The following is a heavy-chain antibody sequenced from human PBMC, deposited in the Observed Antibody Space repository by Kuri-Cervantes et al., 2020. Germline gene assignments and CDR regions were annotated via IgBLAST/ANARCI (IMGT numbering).Heavy chain of an antibody. CDR3: ARDSAVPAALYSSGWYFSGFDP. CDR2: IFHSGST. V-gene: IGHV4-4*02. D-gene: IGHD6-19*01. J-gene: IGHJ5*02. Sequence: GSLRLSCVVSGDSISSSNWWTWVRQPPGKGLVWIGEIFHSGSTNQNPSLKSRVTISVGKSKNQFSLKLSSVTAADTAVYYCARDSAVPAALYSSGWYFSGFDPWGQGTRDTVSS. CDR1: GDSISSSNW.